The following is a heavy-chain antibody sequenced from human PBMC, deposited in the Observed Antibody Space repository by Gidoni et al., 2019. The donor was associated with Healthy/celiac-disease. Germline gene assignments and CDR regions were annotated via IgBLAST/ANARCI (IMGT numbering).Heavy chain of an antibody. CDR2: INPSGGST. CDR1: GYTFTSYY. D-gene: IGHD2-2*01. Sequence: QVQLVQSGAEVKKPGASVKVSCKASGYTFTSYYMHWVRQAPGQGLEWMGIINPSGGSTSYAQKFQGRVTMTRDTSTSTVYMELSSLRSEDTAVYYCARGGPSVVVPAYYYYGMDVWGQGTTVTVSS. V-gene: IGHV1-46*03. J-gene: IGHJ6*02. CDR3: ARGGPSVVVPAYYYYGMDV.